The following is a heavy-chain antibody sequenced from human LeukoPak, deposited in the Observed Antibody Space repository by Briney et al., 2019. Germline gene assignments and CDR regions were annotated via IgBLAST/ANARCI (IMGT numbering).Heavy chain of an antibody. D-gene: IGHD2-15*01. V-gene: IGHV3-48*03. J-gene: IGHJ6*03. CDR1: GFTFSSYE. CDR3: ARVHCSGGSCYLNYYYYYMDV. Sequence: GGSLRLSCAASGFTFSSYEMNWVRQAPGKGLEWVSYISSSGSTIYYADSVKGRFTISRDNAKNSLYLQMNSLRAEDTAVYYCARVHCSGGSCYLNYYYYYMDVWGKGTTVTISS. CDR2: ISSSGSTI.